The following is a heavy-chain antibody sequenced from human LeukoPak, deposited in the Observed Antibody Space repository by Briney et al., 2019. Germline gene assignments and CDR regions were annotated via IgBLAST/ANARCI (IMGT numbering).Heavy chain of an antibody. CDR3: ARSYSSGYPATPDY. CDR2: IYYSGST. V-gene: IGHV4-59*08. D-gene: IGHD3-22*01. CDR1: GGSFSGYY. Sequence: SETLSLTCAVYGGSFSGYYWSWIRQPPGKGLEWIGYIYYSGSTNYNPSLKSRVTISVDTSKNQFSLKLSSVTAADTAVYYCARSYSSGYPATPDYWGQGTLVTVSS. J-gene: IGHJ4*02.